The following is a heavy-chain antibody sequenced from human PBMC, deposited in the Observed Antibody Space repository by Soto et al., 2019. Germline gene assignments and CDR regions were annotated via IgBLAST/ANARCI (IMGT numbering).Heavy chain of an antibody. V-gene: IGHV3-33*01. Sequence: QVQLVESGGGVVQPGRSLRLSCAASGFTFSSYGMHWVRQAPGKGLEWVAVIWYDGSNKYYADSVKGRFTISRDNSKNPLYLQMNSLRAEDTAVYYCARDLRTGRPDAFGIWGPGTMVTVSS. CDR1: GFTFSSYG. CDR2: IWYDGSNK. CDR3: ARDLRTGRPDAFGI. J-gene: IGHJ3*02. D-gene: IGHD1-1*01.